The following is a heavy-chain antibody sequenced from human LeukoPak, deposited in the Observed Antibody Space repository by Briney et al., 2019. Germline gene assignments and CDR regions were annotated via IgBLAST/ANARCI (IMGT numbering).Heavy chain of an antibody. CDR3: AREIAADRGFDS. D-gene: IGHD6-6*01. V-gene: IGHV3-11*01. J-gene: IGHJ4*02. Sequence: GGSLRLSCAASGFTFNNYAMSWVRQAPGKGLECVSYISSGGSTTYYTDSVKGRFTISRDNGKNALYLQMNSLRAEDTAVYYCAREIAADRGFDSWGQGTLVTVSS. CDR1: GFTFNNYA. CDR2: ISSGGSTT.